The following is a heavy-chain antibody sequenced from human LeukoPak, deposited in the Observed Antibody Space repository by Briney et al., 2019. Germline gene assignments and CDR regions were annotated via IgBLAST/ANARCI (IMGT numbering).Heavy chain of an antibody. J-gene: IGHJ6*02. CDR1: GFTFSSYW. CDR2: IKQDGSEK. V-gene: IGHV3-7*03. D-gene: IGHD1-26*01. Sequence: AGGSLRLSGAASGFTFSSYWMSWVRQAPGKGLEWVANIKQDGSEKYYVDSMKGRFTISRDNAKNSLYLQMNSLRVEDTAVYYCARYSGSYEVNYYYYYGMDVWGQGTTVTVSS. CDR3: ARYSGSYEVNYYYYYGMDV.